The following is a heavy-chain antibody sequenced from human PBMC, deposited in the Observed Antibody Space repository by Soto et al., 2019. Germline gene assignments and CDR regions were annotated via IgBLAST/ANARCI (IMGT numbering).Heavy chain of an antibody. Sequence: PGGSLRLSCVASEFTFNSYAMSWVRQAPGMGLEWVSSIIGSGAITYYADSVKGRFTISRDNSKSTLYLQMNSLRVEDTALYYCAKDPRDTGGNSGIDYWGQGTLVTVSS. CDR3: AKDPRDTGGNSGIDY. CDR1: EFTFNSYA. V-gene: IGHV3-23*01. D-gene: IGHD2-21*02. CDR2: IIGSGAIT. J-gene: IGHJ4*02.